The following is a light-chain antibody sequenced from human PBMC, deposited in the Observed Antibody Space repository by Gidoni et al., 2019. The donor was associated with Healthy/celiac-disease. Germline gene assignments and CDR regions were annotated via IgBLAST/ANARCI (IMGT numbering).Light chain of an antibody. CDR3: QSYDSSLWV. CDR1: SSNIGAGYD. J-gene: IGLJ3*02. CDR2: GNS. Sequence: QSVLTPPPSVSGAPGQRVTISRTGSSSNIGAGYDVHWYQQLPGTAPKLLIYGNSNRPSGVPDRFSGSKSGTSASLAITGLQAEDEADYYCQSYDSSLWVFGGGTKLTV. V-gene: IGLV1-40*01.